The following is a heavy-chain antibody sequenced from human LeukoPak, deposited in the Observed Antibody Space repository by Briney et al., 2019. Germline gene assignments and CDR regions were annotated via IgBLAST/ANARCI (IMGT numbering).Heavy chain of an antibody. CDR2: IYHSGST. J-gene: IGHJ4*02. Sequence: SETLSLTCTLSGGSISTYYWSWIRQPPGKGLEWIGYIYHSGSTNYSPPLKSRVTISVDTSKNQFSLKLSSVTAADTAVYYCARGGGYASPIGYWGQGALVTVSS. CDR1: GGSISTYY. CDR3: ARGGGYASPIGY. D-gene: IGHD5-12*01. V-gene: IGHV4-59*01.